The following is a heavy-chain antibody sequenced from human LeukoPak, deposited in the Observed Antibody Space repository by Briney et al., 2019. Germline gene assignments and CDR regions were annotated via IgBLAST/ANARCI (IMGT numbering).Heavy chain of an antibody. CDR2: ISSSGYI. J-gene: IGHJ4*02. D-gene: IGHD4-23*01. V-gene: IGHV3-21*04. CDR3: ARETDVHGGGSFSY. CDR1: GFTFSSFG. Sequence: GGSLRLSCAASGFTFSSFGMTWVRQAPGKGLEWVSSISSSGYIYYADSVKGRFTISRDNAKNSLYLQMNSLRAEDTAVYYCARETDVHGGGSFSYWGRGTLVTVSS.